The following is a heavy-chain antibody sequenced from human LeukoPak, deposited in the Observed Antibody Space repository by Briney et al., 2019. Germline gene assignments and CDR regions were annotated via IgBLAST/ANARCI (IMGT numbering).Heavy chain of an antibody. V-gene: IGHV3-23*01. Sequence: GGSLRLSCAASGFTFSSYAMSWVRQAPGKGLEWVSAISASGGSTYYADSVKGRFTISRDDSKGTLYLQMNSLRAEDTAVYYCAKDRSSGWYDKYFQHWGQGTLVTVSS. CDR1: GFTFSSYA. CDR2: ISASGGST. CDR3: AKDRSSGWYDKYFQH. D-gene: IGHD6-19*01. J-gene: IGHJ1*01.